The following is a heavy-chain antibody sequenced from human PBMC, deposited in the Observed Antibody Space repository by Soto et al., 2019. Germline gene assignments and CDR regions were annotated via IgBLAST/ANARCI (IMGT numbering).Heavy chain of an antibody. CDR2: MNANTGNT. Sequence: ASVKVSCKAFGFTFNSYDINWVRQAPGQGLEWMGWMNANTGNTGYAQNFQGRIIMTRDTSITTAYMEVSSLTSEDTAVYYCARGGAVAGDQDAFDIWGQGTMVTVSS. CDR3: ARGGAVAGDQDAFDI. CDR1: GFTFNSYD. J-gene: IGHJ3*02. V-gene: IGHV1-8*01. D-gene: IGHD6-19*01.